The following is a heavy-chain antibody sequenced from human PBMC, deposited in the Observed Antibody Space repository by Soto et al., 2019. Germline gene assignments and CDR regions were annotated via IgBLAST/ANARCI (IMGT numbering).Heavy chain of an antibody. CDR3: AGGSGSYFGIFFSS. CDR1: GFTFSSYA. D-gene: IGHD3-10*01. V-gene: IGHV3-23*01. Sequence: GGSLRLSCAASGFTFSSYAMSWVRQAPGKGLEWVSAISGSGGSTYYADSVKGRFTISRDNSKNTLYLQMNSLRAEDTAVYYCAGGSGSYFGIFFSSWGQGTLVTVSS. CDR2: ISGSGGST. J-gene: IGHJ5*02.